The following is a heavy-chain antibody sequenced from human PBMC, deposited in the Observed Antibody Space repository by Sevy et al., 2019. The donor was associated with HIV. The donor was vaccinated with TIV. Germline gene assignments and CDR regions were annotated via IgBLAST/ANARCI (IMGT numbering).Heavy chain of an antibody. D-gene: IGHD2-2*01. J-gene: IGHJ6*02. CDR2: ISYDGSNK. Sequence: GGSLRLSCAASGFTFSSYAMHWVRQAPGKGLEWVAVISYDGSNKYYADSVKGRFTISRDNSKNTLYLQMNSLRAEDTAVYYCARDRGPSWYYSYYGMDVWGQGTTVTVS. CDR3: ARDRGPSWYYSYYGMDV. CDR1: GFTFSSYA. V-gene: IGHV3-30-3*01.